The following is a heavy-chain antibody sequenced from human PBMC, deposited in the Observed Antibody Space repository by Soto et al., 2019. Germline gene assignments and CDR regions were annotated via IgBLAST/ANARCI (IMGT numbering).Heavy chain of an antibody. CDR3: ARDVWDGYGSRGYYTYYYGMDV. CDR1: GYTFTSYY. J-gene: IGHJ6*02. D-gene: IGHD3-10*01. Sequence: ASVKVSCKASGYTFTSYYMHWVRQAPGQGLEWMGIINPSGGSTSYAQKFQGRVTMTRDTSTSTVYMELSSLRSEDTAVYYCARDVWDGYGSRGYYTYYYGMDVWGQGTTVTVSS. CDR2: INPSGGST. V-gene: IGHV1-46*01.